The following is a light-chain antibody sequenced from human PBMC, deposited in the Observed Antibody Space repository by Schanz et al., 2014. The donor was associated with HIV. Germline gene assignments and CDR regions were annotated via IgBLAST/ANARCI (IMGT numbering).Light chain of an antibody. J-gene: IGKJ1*01. CDR3: QQHGGSPET. V-gene: IGKV3-20*01. CDR2: ATS. CDR1: QSVGGSQ. Sequence: EIVLTQSPGSLSLSPGERATLSCRASQSVGGSQMAWYQHRRGQAPRLLFYATSFRATGVPDRFSGSGSGTDFTLTISRLEPEDFAVYYCQQHGGSPETFGQGTKVEFK.